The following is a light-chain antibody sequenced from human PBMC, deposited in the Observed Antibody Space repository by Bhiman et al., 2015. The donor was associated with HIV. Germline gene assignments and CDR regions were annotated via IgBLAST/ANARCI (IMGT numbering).Light chain of an antibody. CDR2: DVS. CDR3: SSHTSSSLVV. J-gene: IGLJ2*01. V-gene: IGLV2-14*03. CDR1: SSDVGGYNY. Sequence: QSALTQPASVSGSPGQSITISCTGSSSDVGGYNYVSWYQQHPGKAPKLMIYDVSNRPSGVSNRFSGSKSGNTASLTISGLQAEDEADYYCSSHTSSSLVVFGGGTKLTV.